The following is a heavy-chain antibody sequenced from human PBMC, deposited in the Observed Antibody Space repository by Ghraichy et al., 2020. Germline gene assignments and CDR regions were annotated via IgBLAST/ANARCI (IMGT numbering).Heavy chain of an antibody. V-gene: IGHV4-31*03. Sequence: SLNISCTVSGDSISSGGYYWSWIRQHPGKGLEWIGYIYNSGSTYYNPSLKSRVTMSVDTSKNQFSLKLKSVTAADTSGYYCARDSGFGPMVRRASGGACDVWGQGTRVTVSS. D-gene: IGHD3-10*01. CDR1: GDSISSGGYY. J-gene: IGHJ3*01. CDR3: ARDSGFGPMVRRASGGACDV. CDR2: IYNSGST.